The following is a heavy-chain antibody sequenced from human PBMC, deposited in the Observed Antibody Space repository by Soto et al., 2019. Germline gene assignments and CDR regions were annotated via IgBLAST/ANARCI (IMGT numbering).Heavy chain of an antibody. CDR1: GGTFSKYK. D-gene: IGHD2-15*01. CDR3: AGDCSGGGCFSVHHFYYGMDV. J-gene: IGHJ6*02. CDR2: IIPVFGTA. V-gene: IGHV1-69*12. Sequence: QVQLVQSGAEVKKPGSSVRVSCKASGGTFSKYKITWVRQAPGQGLEWMGGIIPVFGTANYAQKFQGRVTITDDESTSTAYMEVSSVRSDDTAVYYCAGDCSGGGCFSVHHFYYGMDVWGQGTTVTVSS.